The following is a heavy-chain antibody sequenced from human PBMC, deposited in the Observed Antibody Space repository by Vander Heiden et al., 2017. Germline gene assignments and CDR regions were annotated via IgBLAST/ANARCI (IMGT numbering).Heavy chain of an antibody. V-gene: IGHV3-21*01. D-gene: IGHD3-3*01. CDR1: GFTFSSYS. J-gene: IGHJ5*02. CDR3: ARDLPVTIFGVVIPDRGWFDP. CDR2: ISSSSSYI. Sequence: EVQLVESGGGLVKPGGSLRLSCAASGFTFSSYSMNWVRQAPGKGLEWVSSISSSSSYIYYADSVKGRFTISRDNAKNSLYLQMNSLRAEDTAVYYCARDLPVTIFGVVIPDRGWFDPWCQGTLVTVSS.